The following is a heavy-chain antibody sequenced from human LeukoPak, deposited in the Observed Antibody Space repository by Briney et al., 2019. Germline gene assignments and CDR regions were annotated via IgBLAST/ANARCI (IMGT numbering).Heavy chain of an antibody. J-gene: IGHJ4*02. V-gene: IGHV3-48*03. Sequence: QPGGSLRLSCAASGFTFSSYQMNWVRQAPGKGLEWVSYISSSGNIISYADSVKGRFTISRDNAKNSLFLQMNSLRAEDTAVYYCARGRLGDYSIDYWGQGTLVTVSS. D-gene: IGHD4-17*01. CDR3: ARGRLGDYSIDY. CDR1: GFTFSSYQ. CDR2: ISSSGNII.